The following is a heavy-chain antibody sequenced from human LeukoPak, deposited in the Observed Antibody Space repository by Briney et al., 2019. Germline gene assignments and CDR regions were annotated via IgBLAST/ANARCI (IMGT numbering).Heavy chain of an antibody. Sequence: SETLSLTCTVSGYSISSGYYWGWIRQPPGKGLEWIGSIYHSGSTYYNPSLKSRVTISVDTSKNQFSLKLSSVTAADTAVYYCARGVYYDSSGYYYYYFDYWGQGTLVTVSS. J-gene: IGHJ4*02. D-gene: IGHD3-22*01. CDR2: IYHSGST. V-gene: IGHV4-38-2*02. CDR3: ARGVYYDSSGYYYYYFDY. CDR1: GYSISSGYY.